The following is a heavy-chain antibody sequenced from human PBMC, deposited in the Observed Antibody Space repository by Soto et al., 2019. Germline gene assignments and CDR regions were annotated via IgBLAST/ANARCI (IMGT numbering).Heavy chain of an antibody. J-gene: IGHJ6*02. CDR1: GGTFSSYA. CDR2: IIPIFGTA. CDR3: ARVMVAATLSYYYYYGMDV. D-gene: IGHD2-15*01. Sequence: GASVKTSCKASGGTFSSYAISWVRQAPGQGLEWMGGIIPIFGTANYAQKFQGRVTITADESTSTAYMELSSLRSGDTAVYYCARVMVAATLSYYYYYGMDVWGQGTTVTVSS. V-gene: IGHV1-69*13.